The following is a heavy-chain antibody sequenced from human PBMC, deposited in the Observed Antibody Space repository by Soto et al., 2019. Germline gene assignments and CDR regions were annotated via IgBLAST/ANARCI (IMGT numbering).Heavy chain of an antibody. CDR1: GGSISSGGYS. Sequence: TSETLSLTCAVSGGSISSGGYSWSWIRQPPGKGLEWIGYMYHSGNTNYNPSLMSRVSISKDRSKNQFSLKLSSVTAADTAVYYCAGGELLLGMFDYWGQGALVTVSS. J-gene: IGHJ4*02. CDR2: MYHSGNT. V-gene: IGHV4-30-2*02. CDR3: AGGELLLGMFDY. D-gene: IGHD1-7*01.